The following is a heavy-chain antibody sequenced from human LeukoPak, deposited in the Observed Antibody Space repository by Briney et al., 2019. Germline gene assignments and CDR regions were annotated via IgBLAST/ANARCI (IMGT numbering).Heavy chain of an antibody. CDR2: ISGSGGST. D-gene: IGHD1-26*01. Sequence: GGSLRLSCAASGFTFSSFWMAWVRQAPGKGLEWVSTISGSGGSTYYADSVKGRFTIPRDNSKNTLYLQMNSLRAEDTAVYYCARTIAVGATFVDYWGQGTLVTVSS. CDR3: ARTIAVGATFVDY. J-gene: IGHJ4*02. V-gene: IGHV3-23*01. CDR1: GFTFSSFW.